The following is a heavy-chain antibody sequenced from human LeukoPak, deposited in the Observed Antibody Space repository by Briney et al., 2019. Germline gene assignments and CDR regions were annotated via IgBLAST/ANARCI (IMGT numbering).Heavy chain of an antibody. Sequence: PSETLSLTCTVSGGSISSYYWSWIRQPPGKGLEWIGYIYYSGSTNYNPSLKSRVTISVDTSKNQFSLKLSSVTAADTAVYYCARDRVTAAGTRYFDYWGQGTLVTVSS. D-gene: IGHD6-13*01. CDR3: ARDRVTAAGTRYFDY. CDR2: IYYSGST. J-gene: IGHJ4*02. CDR1: GGSISSYY. V-gene: IGHV4-59*12.